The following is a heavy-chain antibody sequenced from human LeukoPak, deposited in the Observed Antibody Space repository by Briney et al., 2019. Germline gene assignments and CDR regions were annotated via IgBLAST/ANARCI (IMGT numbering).Heavy chain of an antibody. J-gene: IGHJ4*02. D-gene: IGHD4-11*01. Sequence: LETLSLTCTVSGGSISSSSYYWGWIRQPPGKGLEWIGSIYYSGSTYYNPSLKSRVTISVDTSKNQFSLKLSSVTAADTAVYYCARSQSSTVTPFDYWGQGTLVTVSS. CDR3: ARSQSSTVTPFDY. CDR1: GGSISSSSYY. V-gene: IGHV4-39*01. CDR2: IYYSGST.